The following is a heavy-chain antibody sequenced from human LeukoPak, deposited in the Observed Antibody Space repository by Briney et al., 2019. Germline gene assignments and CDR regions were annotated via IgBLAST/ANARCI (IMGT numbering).Heavy chain of an antibody. V-gene: IGHV4-4*02. J-gene: IGHJ4*02. CDR2: MYLSGTT. CDR3: AGLVGRYSSGLYYYYFDY. CDR1: GDSINSLDL. Sequence: TLSLTCPVSGDSINSLDLWSWVRQPPGKGLEWIGEMYLSGTTHSNPSVKSRVTISIDKSKNQFFLNLSSATAADTAVYYCAGLVGRYSSGLYYYYFDYWGQGTLVTVSS. D-gene: IGHD3-22*01.